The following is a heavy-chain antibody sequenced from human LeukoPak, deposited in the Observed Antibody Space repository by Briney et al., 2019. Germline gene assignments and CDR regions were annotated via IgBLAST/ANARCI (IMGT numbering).Heavy chain of an antibody. V-gene: IGHV3-21*04. J-gene: IGHJ4*02. CDR1: GFTFSSYS. CDR3: ARALGTAAAGTICY. D-gene: IGHD6-13*01. CDR2: ISSSSSYI. Sequence: GGSLRLSCAASGFTFSSYSMNWVRQAPGKGLEWVSSISSSSSYIYYADSVKGRFTISRDNAKNSLYLQMNSLRSEDTAVYYCARALGTAAAGTICYWGQGTLVTVSS.